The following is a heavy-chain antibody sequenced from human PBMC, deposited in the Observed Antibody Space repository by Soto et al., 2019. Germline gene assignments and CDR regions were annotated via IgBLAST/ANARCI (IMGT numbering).Heavy chain of an antibody. V-gene: IGHV1-46*03. CDR2: INPSGGST. Sequence: ASVKVSCKASGYTFTSYYMHWVRQAPGQGLEWMGIINPSGGSTSYAQKFQGRVTMTRDTSTSTVYMELSSLRSEDTAVYYCARDLGNSSSRYYYYMDVWGKGTTVTVSS. D-gene: IGHD6-6*01. CDR1: GYTFTSYY. J-gene: IGHJ6*03. CDR3: ARDLGNSSSRYYYYMDV.